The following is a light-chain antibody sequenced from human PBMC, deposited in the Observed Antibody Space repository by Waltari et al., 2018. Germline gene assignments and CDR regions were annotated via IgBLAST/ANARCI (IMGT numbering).Light chain of an antibody. J-gene: IGLJ3*02. CDR1: LSHIERYT. V-gene: IGLV1-44*01. CDR3: AGWDDSLNGPV. CDR2: GDN. Sequence: QSVPTQPPSASGTPGQRVTISCSRSLSHIERYTLTWYRQLPGTAPKLLIYGDNQRPSGVPDRFSGSKSGTSASLAISGLQSADEADYYCAGWDDSLNGPVFGGGTKLTVL.